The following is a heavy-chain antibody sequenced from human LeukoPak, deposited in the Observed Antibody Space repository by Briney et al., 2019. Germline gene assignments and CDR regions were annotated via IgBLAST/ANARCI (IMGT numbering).Heavy chain of an antibody. J-gene: IGHJ3*02. CDR2: IYYSGST. CDR3: ARPIPVGIAAAGDAFDI. D-gene: IGHD6-13*01. V-gene: IGHV4-39*01. CDR1: GDSISSSSYY. Sequence: SETLSLTCTASGDSISSSSYYWGWVRQPPGKGLEWIGSIYYSGSTYYNPSLKSRVTISVDTSKNQFSLKLSSVTAADTAVYYCARPIPVGIAAAGDAFDIWGQGTMVTVSS.